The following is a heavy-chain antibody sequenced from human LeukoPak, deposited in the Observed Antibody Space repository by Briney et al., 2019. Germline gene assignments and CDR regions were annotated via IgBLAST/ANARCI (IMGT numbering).Heavy chain of an antibody. Sequence: SETLSLTCTVSGGSISSYHWSWIRQPPGKGLEWIGYIYYSGSTNYNPSPKSRVTISVDTSKNHFSLKLSSVTAADTAVYYCARQRPYYYGSGSYYHDYWGQGTLVTVSS. J-gene: IGHJ4*02. CDR2: IYYSGST. D-gene: IGHD3-10*01. V-gene: IGHV4-59*08. CDR1: GGSISSYH. CDR3: ARQRPYYYGSGSYYHDY.